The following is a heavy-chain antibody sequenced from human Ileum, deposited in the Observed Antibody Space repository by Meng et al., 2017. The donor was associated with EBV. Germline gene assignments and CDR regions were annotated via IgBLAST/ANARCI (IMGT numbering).Heavy chain of an antibody. D-gene: IGHD3-10*01. CDR1: GASISSSYW. CDR2: IYHSGST. Sequence: VHVQESGPGLVMPSGPPFLLCAGSGASISSSYWWTWVRQPPEKGLEWIGEIYHSGSTNYSPSLKSRLTLSVDKSKSQFSLELISVTAADTAVYYCARGRRFGSGRYALDYWGQGTLVTVSS. J-gene: IGHJ4*02. V-gene: IGHV4-4*02. CDR3: ARGRRFGSGRYALDY.